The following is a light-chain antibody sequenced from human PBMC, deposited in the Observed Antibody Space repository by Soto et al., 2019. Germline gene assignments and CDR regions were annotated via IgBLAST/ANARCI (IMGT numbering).Light chain of an antibody. CDR1: QSIRSGR. CDR3: QEYDGSSIT. J-gene: IGKJ5*01. V-gene: IGKV3-20*01. Sequence: ETVLTQSPDTLSLSPGERATLSCRASQSIRSGRLAWYQQKPGQAPTLVIFDASSRASGIRERFSGSGSGTDFTLTITRLEPEDFAVYYCQEYDGSSITFGLGTRLEIK. CDR2: DAS.